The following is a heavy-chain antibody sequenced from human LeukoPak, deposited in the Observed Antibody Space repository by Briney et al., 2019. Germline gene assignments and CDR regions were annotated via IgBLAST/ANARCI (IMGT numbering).Heavy chain of an antibody. CDR1: FSIYR. CDR3: ATHSYGDY. J-gene: IGHJ4*02. CDR2: ISSSSISI. D-gene: IGHD5-18*01. Sequence: FSIYRTNSLRLAPSNGLESVSYISSSSISISYADSVKGRFNISRDNAKNSLYLQMNSLRAEDTAVYYCATHSYGDYWGQGTLVTVSS. V-gene: IGHV3-48*04.